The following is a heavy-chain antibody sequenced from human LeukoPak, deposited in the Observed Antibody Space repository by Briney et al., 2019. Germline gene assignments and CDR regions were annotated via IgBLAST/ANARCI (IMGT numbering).Heavy chain of an antibody. J-gene: IGHJ6*03. CDR3: ARQVKFTISYVDV. D-gene: IGHD3-9*01. Sequence: SSETLSLTCTVSGGSISSYYWSWIRQPPGKGLEWIGYIYYSGSTNYNPSLKSRVTISVDTSKNQFSLKLSSVTAADTAVYYCARQVKFTISYVDVWGKGTTVTVSS. CDR2: IYYSGST. CDR1: GGSISSYY. V-gene: IGHV4-59*08.